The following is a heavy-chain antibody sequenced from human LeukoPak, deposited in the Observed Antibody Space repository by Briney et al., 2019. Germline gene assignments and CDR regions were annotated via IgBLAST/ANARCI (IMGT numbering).Heavy chain of an antibody. Sequence: ASVNVSCKASGYTFTGYYMYWVRQAPGQGLEGMGWINPNSGGTNYAQKFQGRVTMTRDTSISTAYMELSRLRSDDTAVYYCATARRELLPYAFDIWGQGTMVTVSS. J-gene: IGHJ3*02. V-gene: IGHV1-2*02. CDR2: INPNSGGT. CDR1: GYTFTGYY. D-gene: IGHD1-26*01. CDR3: ATARRELLPYAFDI.